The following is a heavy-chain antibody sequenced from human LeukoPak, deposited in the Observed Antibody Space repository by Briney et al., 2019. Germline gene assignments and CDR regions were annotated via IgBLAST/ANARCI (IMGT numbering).Heavy chain of an antibody. V-gene: IGHV3-9*01. CDR3: ARVYDSSGYYYRVNWFDP. Sequence: GGSLRLSCAASGFTFDDYAMHWVRQAPGKGLEWVSGISWNSGSIGYADSVKGRFTISRDNAKNSLYLQMNSLRAEDTALYHCARVYDSSGYYYRVNWFDPWGQGTLVTVSS. CDR2: ISWNSGSI. D-gene: IGHD3-22*01. J-gene: IGHJ5*02. CDR1: GFTFDDYA.